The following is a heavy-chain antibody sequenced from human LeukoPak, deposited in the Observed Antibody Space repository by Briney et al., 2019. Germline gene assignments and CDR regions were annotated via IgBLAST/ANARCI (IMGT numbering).Heavy chain of an antibody. CDR2: ISAYNGNT. J-gene: IGHJ4*02. V-gene: IGHV1-18*01. CDR1: GYTFTSYG. CDR3: ARVLIAGATPGFDY. Sequence: GASVKVSCKASGYTFTSYGISWVRQAPGQGLEWMGWISAYNGNTNYAQKFQGRVTMTTDTSTSTAYMELRSLRSDDTAVYYCARVLIAGATPGFDYWGQGTLVTVSS. D-gene: IGHD1-26*01.